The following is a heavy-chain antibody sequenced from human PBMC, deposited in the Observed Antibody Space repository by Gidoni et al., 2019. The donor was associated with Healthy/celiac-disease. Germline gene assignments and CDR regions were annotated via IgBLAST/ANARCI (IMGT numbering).Heavy chain of an antibody. CDR1: ELTFSSHW. Sequence: EVQLVESGGGLVQPGGSLRLSCAASELTFSSHWMHWVRQVPGKGLVWVSRINSVGSSTSYADSVKGRFTISRDNAKNTLYLQMNSLRGEDTAVYYCARRYDCGGDCPFDYWGQGTLVTVSS. D-gene: IGHD2-21*02. CDR3: ARRYDCGGDCPFDY. V-gene: IGHV3-74*01. CDR2: INSVGSST. J-gene: IGHJ4*02.